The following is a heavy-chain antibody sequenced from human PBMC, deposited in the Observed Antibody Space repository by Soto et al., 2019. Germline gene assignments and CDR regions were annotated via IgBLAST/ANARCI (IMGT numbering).Heavy chain of an antibody. Sequence: QVQLQESGPGLVTPSDTLSLTCTVSGGSISSYYWSWIRQPPGKGLEWIGYISYSGSTNYNPSLKSRVTISVDTYKNQFSLKLRSVTAADTAVYSCAGRYSSGFYYLGQGTLVTVSS. J-gene: IGHJ4*02. CDR1: GGSISSYY. CDR3: AGRYSSGFYY. CDR2: ISYSGST. V-gene: IGHV4-59*08. D-gene: IGHD6-19*01.